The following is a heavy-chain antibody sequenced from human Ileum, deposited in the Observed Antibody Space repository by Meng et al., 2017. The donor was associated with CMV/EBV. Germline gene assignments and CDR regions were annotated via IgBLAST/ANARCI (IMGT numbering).Heavy chain of an antibody. CDR2: IYGGVNDT. CDR3: AKEMGAGYNYPYCDY. Sequence: GFTVSRYAMRWVRQGPGKGLEGVVVIYGGVNDTYYAKSGRRRFTIFRDNSKNTLYLQMNNLWDEDAAVYYCAKEMGAGYNYPYCDYWGQGTLVTVSS. V-gene: IGHV3-23*03. J-gene: IGHJ4*02. D-gene: IGHD5-24*01. CDR1: GFTVSRYA.